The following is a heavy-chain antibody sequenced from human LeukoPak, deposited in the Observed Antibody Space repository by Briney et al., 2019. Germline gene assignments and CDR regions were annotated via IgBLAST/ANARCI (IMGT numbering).Heavy chain of an antibody. D-gene: IGHD5-18*01. CDR2: TWYDGRNK. CDR1: GITFNA. J-gene: IGHJ4*02. V-gene: IGHV3-33*01. CDR3: ARDYHDDTASLFDY. Sequence: LVESGGGVVQPGTSLRLSCAASGITFNAIHWVRQAPGKGLEWVALTWYDGRNKYYADSVKGRFTISIDNSKNMVYLHMNSLRADDTAVYYCARDYHDDTASLFDYWGQGTLVTVSS.